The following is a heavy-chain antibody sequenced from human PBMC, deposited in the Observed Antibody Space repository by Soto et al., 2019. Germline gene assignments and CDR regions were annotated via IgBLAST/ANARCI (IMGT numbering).Heavy chain of an antibody. CDR3: ASGHSSSWTIDY. V-gene: IGHV1-18*04. CDR1: GYTFTSYY. D-gene: IGHD6-13*01. CDR2: ISAYNGNT. J-gene: IGHJ4*02. Sequence: ASVKVSCKASGYTFTSYYMHWVRQAPGQGLEWMGWISAYNGNTNYAQKLQGRVTITRDTSASTAYMELSSLRSEDTAVYYCASGHSSSWTIDYWGQGTLVTVSS.